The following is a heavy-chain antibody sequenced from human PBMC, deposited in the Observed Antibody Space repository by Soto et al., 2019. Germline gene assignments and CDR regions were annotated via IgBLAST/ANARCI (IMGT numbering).Heavy chain of an antibody. V-gene: IGHV3-74*01. CDR3: VRDSHGDY. CDR2: IDHDGPT. Sequence: EVQLVESGGGLVQPGGSLRLSCEGSGFTFSNYWMHWVRQAPGKGLEWVSRIDHDGPTDYADSVRGRFTISREHAENTLYLQMNRLSPEDTAVYYCVRDSHGDYWGQGTLVTVSS. CDR1: GFTFSNYW. J-gene: IGHJ4*02.